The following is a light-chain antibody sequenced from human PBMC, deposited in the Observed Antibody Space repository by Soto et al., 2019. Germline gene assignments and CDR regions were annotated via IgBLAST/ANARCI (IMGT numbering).Light chain of an antibody. CDR3: QQYCSSPHT. J-gene: IGKJ3*01. CDR2: GAS. Sequence: QWSGSQGPCLGERASMSGKSGQSVVYSSNNKNYLAWYQQKPGQAPRLLIYGASSRASGVPDRFSGSGSGTGFSLAISSLESEDFAVYYCQQYCSSPHTFGPGTKVDIK. CDR1: QSVVYSSNNKNY. V-gene: IGKV4-1*01.